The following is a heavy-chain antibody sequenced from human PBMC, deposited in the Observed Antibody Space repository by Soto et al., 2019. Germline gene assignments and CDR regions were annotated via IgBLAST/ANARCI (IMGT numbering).Heavy chain of an antibody. J-gene: IGHJ4*02. Sequence: EVQVVESGGGLVQPGRSLRLSCLGSGFTFDDYGMQWVRQAPGKGLEWVSGISWTSGRIGYADSVKGRFTISRDNAKNSLYLQMNSLRGDDTAFYYCAKAYCSGSSCSPDYWGQGTLVTVSP. CDR1: GFTFDDYG. V-gene: IGHV3-9*01. CDR2: ISWTSGRI. D-gene: IGHD2-15*01. CDR3: AKAYCSGSSCSPDY.